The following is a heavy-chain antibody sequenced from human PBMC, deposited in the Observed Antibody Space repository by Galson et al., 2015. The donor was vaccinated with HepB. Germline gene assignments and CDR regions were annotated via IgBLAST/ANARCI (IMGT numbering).Heavy chain of an antibody. D-gene: IGHD3-3*01. CDR1: GFTFGDYA. CDR3: TRATIFGVVSHFDY. CDR2: IRSKAYGGTT. V-gene: IGHV3-49*03. J-gene: IGHJ4*02. Sequence: SLRLSCAASGFTFGDYAMSWFRQAPGKGLEWVGFIRSKAYGGTTEYAASVKGRLTISRDDSKSIAYLQMNSLKTEDTAVYYCTRATIFGVVSHFDYWGQGTLVTVSS.